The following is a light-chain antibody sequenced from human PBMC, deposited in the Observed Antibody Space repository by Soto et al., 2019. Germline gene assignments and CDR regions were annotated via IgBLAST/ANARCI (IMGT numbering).Light chain of an antibody. J-gene: IGLJ2*01. CDR1: SSDVGGYNY. CDR2: EVT. V-gene: IGLV2-14*01. Sequence: QSALTQPASVSGSLGQSITISCTGTSSDVGGYNYVSWYQQHPGKAPKLMISEVTNRPSGVSNRFSGSKPGNTASLTISGVQAEDEADYYCNSYTRTSSTPYVIFGGGTKLTVL. CDR3: NSYTRTSSTPYVI.